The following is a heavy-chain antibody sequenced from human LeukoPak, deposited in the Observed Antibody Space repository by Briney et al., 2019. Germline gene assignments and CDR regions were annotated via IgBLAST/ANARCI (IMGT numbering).Heavy chain of an antibody. V-gene: IGHV4-39*01. D-gene: IGHD5-12*01. Sequence: SETLSLTCTVSGGSISSSSYYWGWIRQPPGKGLEWIGSIYYSGSTYYNPSLKSRVTISVDTSKNQFSLKLSSVTAADTAVYYCARHDVVATPLGYWGQGTLVTVSS. J-gene: IGHJ4*02. CDR3: ARHDVVATPLGY. CDR1: GGSISSSSYY. CDR2: IYYSGST.